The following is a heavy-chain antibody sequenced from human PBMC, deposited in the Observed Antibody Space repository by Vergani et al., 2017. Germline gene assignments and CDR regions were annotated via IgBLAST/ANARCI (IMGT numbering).Heavy chain of an antibody. Sequence: QVQLHESGPGLVKPSQTLSLTCTVSGGSITSGSFYWSWIRQPAGKGLEWIGRIHSSGTTNYNPSLKSRVTLSVDTSKNQLSLRMTSVTAADTAVYYCARGGSYLSYYYYGMDVWGQGTTVTVSS. D-gene: IGHD1-26*01. CDR2: IHSSGTT. CDR3: ARGGSYLSYYYYGMDV. V-gene: IGHV4-61*02. CDR1: GGSITSGSFY. J-gene: IGHJ6*02.